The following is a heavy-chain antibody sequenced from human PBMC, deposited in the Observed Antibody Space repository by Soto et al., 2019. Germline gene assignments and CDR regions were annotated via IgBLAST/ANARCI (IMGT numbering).Heavy chain of an antibody. J-gene: IGHJ4*02. D-gene: IGHD1-1*01. CDR2: ISVGGSYI. CDR3: AREAFNNTNEYKVEY. Sequence: PGGSLRLSCIASGFTFSSYSMNWVRQAPGKGLEWVSSISVGGSYIYYADFLKGRFTISRDKAKTSLYLQMNSLRAEDTAVYYYAREAFNNTNEYKVEYWGQGTVVTVSS. V-gene: IGHV3-21*01. CDR1: GFTFSSYS.